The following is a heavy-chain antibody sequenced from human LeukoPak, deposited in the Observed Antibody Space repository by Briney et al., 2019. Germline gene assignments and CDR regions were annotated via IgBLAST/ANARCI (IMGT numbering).Heavy chain of an antibody. CDR3: AADLVYGGRGVPSYYYYGMDV. CDR1: GFTFTSSA. D-gene: IGHD3-10*01. J-gene: IGHJ6*02. CDR2: IVVGSGNT. Sequence: SVKVSCKASGFTFTSSAMQWVRQARGQRLEWIGWIVVGSGNTNYAQKFQERVTITRDMSTSTAYMELSSLRSEDTAVYYCAADLVYGGRGVPSYYYYGMDVWGQGTTVTVSS. V-gene: IGHV1-58*02.